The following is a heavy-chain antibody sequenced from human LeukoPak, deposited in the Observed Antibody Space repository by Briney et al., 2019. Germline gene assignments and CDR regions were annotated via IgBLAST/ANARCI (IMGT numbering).Heavy chain of an antibody. Sequence: SETLSLTCTVSGGSISSYYWSWIRQPPGKGLEWIGYIYNSGSTNYNPSLKSRVTISVDTSKNQFSLKLSSVTAADTAVYYCARHDYSSGVLDYWGQGTLVTVSS. CDR3: ARHDYSSGVLDY. CDR2: IYNSGST. CDR1: GGSISSYY. D-gene: IGHD6-19*01. J-gene: IGHJ4*02. V-gene: IGHV4-59*08.